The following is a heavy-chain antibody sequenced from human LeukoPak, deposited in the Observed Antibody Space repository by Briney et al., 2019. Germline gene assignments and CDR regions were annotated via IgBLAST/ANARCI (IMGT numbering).Heavy chain of an antibody. CDR1: GGTFSSYA. V-gene: IGHV1-69*04. J-gene: IGHJ4*02. Sequence: GASVKVSCKASGGTFSSYAISWVRQAPGQGLEWMGRIIPILGIANYAQKFQGRVTITADKSTSTAYMELSSLTSDDTAVYYCARRAVAGFDYWGQGTLVTVSS. CDR2: IIPILGIA. CDR3: ARRAVAGFDY. D-gene: IGHD6-19*01.